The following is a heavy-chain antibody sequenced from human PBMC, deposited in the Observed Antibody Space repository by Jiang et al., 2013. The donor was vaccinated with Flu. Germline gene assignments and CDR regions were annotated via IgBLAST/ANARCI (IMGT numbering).Heavy chain of an antibody. Sequence: QTLSLTCAISGDSVSTRSAAWTWIRQSPSRGLEWLGRTFYKSKWKTDYPESPRGRVIINSDTSRNQVTLQLNSVTPDDTAIYYCARDKDWRYDSWGQGTPVTVTS. CDR3: ARDKDWRYDS. CDR1: GDSVSTRSAA. J-gene: IGHJ4*02. V-gene: IGHV6-1*01. CDR2: TFYKSKWKT. D-gene: IGHD3-3*01.